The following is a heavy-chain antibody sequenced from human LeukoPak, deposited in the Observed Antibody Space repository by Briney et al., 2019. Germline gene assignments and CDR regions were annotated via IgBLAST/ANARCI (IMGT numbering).Heavy chain of an antibody. CDR1: GFIFTSYA. CDR3: ARDKEKLSSWHIIDY. Sequence: PWGAPRLSCSASGFIFTSYAMHWVRPAPGEGLEWVSSICSSSSYIYYADSVKGRFTISRDNAKNSLYLQMNSLRAEDTAVYYCARDKEKLSSWHIIDYWGQGTLVTVSS. D-gene: IGHD6-13*01. J-gene: IGHJ4*02. CDR2: ICSSSSYI. V-gene: IGHV3-21*01.